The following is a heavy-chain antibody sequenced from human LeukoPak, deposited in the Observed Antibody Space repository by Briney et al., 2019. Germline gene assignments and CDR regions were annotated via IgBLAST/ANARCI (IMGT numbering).Heavy chain of an antibody. CDR2: ISWDGGIT. Sequence: GGSLRLSCAASGFTFHHYSMHWVRQPPGKGLEWVSLISWDGGITYYADSVRGRFTISRDNSKNSLSLEMNSLRTEDTALYYCAKDSNTGGYSFGSWGQGTLVTVSS. J-gene: IGHJ4*02. CDR1: GFTFHHYS. CDR3: AKDSNTGGYSFGS. V-gene: IGHV3-43*01. D-gene: IGHD5-12*01.